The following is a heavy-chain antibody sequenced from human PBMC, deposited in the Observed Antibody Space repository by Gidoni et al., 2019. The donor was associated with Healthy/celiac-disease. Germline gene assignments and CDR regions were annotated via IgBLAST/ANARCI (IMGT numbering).Heavy chain of an antibody. CDR1: GFTFSSYW. CDR3: ARVEEDPSVGDAFDI. Sequence: EVQLVESGGGLVQPGGSLRLSCAASGFTFSSYWMSWVRQAPGKGLEWVANIKQDGSEKYYVDSVKGRFTISRDNAKNSLYLQMNSLRAEDTAVYYCARVEEDPSVGDAFDIWGQGTMVTVSS. D-gene: IGHD1-26*01. J-gene: IGHJ3*02. CDR2: IKQDGSEK. V-gene: IGHV3-7*03.